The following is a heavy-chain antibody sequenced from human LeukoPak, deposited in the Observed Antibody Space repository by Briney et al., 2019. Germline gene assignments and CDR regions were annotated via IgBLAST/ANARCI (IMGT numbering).Heavy chain of an antibody. Sequence: PGGSLRLSCAASGFTFSSYGMSRVRQAPGKGLEWVSAIGGSGGSTYYADSVKGRFTISRDNSKNTLYLQMNSLRAEDTAVYYCARVTCSGGSCYVGLGIDYWGQGTLVTVSS. CDR3: ARVTCSGGSCYVGLGIDY. D-gene: IGHD2-15*01. CDR1: GFTFSSYG. J-gene: IGHJ4*02. CDR2: IGGSGGST. V-gene: IGHV3-23*01.